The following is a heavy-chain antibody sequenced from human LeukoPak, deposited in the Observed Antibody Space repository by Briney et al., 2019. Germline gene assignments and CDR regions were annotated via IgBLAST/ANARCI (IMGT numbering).Heavy chain of an antibody. D-gene: IGHD5-12*01. CDR1: GYTFTGYY. CDR3: ARDPQLFSGYDTGFDY. V-gene: IGHV1-2*06. CDR2: INPNSGGT. Sequence: ASVKVSCKASGYTFTGYYMHWVRQAPGQGLEWMGRINPNSGGTNYAQKFQGRVTMTRDTSISTAYMELSRLRSDDTAVYYCARDPQLFSGYDTGFDYWGQGTLVTVSS. J-gene: IGHJ4*02.